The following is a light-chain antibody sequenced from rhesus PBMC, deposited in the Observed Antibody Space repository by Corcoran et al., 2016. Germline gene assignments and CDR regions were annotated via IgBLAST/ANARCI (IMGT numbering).Light chain of an antibody. CDR2: WAS. CDR3: QQYYRSPLT. V-gene: IGKV4-1*01. J-gene: IGKJ4*01. CDR1: QSLLYSSNNKDY. Sequence: DIVMTQSPDHQAVSLGERVTINCKSSQSLLYSSNNKDYLAWYQQIPVQAPKLLIYWASTRESGVSNRLRSSGVGTDFTLTNRCLQAEDVAVYYCQQYYRSPLTFGGVTKV.